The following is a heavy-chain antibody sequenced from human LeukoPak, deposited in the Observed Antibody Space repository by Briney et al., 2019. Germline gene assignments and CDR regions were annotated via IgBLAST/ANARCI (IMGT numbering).Heavy chain of an antibody. V-gene: IGHV5-51*01. CDR1: GYRFTSYW. D-gene: IGHD6-19*01. CDR2: IYPGDSDT. Sequence: GESLKISCKGSGYRFTSYWIGWVRQMPGKGLEWMGIIYPGDSDTRYNPSFQGQVTISADKSISTAYLQWSSLKASDTAMYYCARGVVAGHLGGFDMWAKGQWSPSLQ. CDR3: ARGVVAGHLGGFDM. J-gene: IGHJ3*02.